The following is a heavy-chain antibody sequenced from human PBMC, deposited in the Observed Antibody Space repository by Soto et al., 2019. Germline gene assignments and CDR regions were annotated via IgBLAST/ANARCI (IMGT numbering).Heavy chain of an antibody. CDR2: IYNDGTYS. V-gene: IGHV3-74*01. D-gene: IGHD3-10*01. CDR1: GFIFKMYW. Sequence: GESLRLSCAASGFIFKMYWMHWVRQSPGKGLVWISRIYNDGTYSDYADSVRGRFTISRDNVNDTLYLQMNNLRAEDSGLYYCTRGPRPISTGTGAYWGQGTQVTVSS. J-gene: IGHJ4*02. CDR3: TRGPRPISTGTGAY.